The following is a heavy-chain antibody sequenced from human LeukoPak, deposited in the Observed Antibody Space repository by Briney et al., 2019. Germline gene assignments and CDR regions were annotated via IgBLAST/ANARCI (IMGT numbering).Heavy chain of an antibody. J-gene: IGHJ4*02. V-gene: IGHV3-23*01. Sequence: PGGSLRLSCAASGFTFSSYAMSWVRQAPGKGLEWVSAISGSGGSTYYADSVKGRFTISRDNSKNTLYLQMNSLRAEDTAVYYCAREGDGVRGVSGGFDYWGQGTLVTVSS. D-gene: IGHD3-10*01. CDR3: AREGDGVRGVSGGFDY. CDR1: GFTFSSYA. CDR2: ISGSGGST.